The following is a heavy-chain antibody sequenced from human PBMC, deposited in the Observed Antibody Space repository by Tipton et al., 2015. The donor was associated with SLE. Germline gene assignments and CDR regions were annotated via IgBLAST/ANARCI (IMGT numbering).Heavy chain of an antibody. CDR3: ARRNSGSYYLSWFDP. Sequence: TLSLTCAVSGYSISSGYYWGWIRQPPGKGLEWIGSIYHSGSTYYNPSLKSRVTISVDTSKNQFSLKLSSVTAADTAVYYCARRNSGSYYLSWFDPWGQGTPVTVSS. CDR1: GYSISSGYY. CDR2: IYHSGST. D-gene: IGHD1-26*01. V-gene: IGHV4-38-2*01. J-gene: IGHJ5*02.